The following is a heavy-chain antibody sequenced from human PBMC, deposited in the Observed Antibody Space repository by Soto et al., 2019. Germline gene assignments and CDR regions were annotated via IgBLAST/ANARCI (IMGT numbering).Heavy chain of an antibody. D-gene: IGHD4-17*01. CDR2: MYYSGST. Sequence: PSETLSLTCTVSGVSISSSIYYWGWIRQPPGKGLEWIGSMYYSGSTYYNPSLKSRVTISVDTSKNQFSLKLSSVTAADTAVYYCARHGYYGGNPHPGELDYWGQGTLVTVSS. CDR3: ARHGYYGGNPHPGELDY. CDR1: GVSISSSIYY. V-gene: IGHV4-39*01. J-gene: IGHJ4*02.